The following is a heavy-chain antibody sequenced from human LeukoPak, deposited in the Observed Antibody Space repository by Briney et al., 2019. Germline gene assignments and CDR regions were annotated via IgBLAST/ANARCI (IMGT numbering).Heavy chain of an antibody. V-gene: IGHV3-30*19. Sequence: GRSLRLSCAASGFTFSSYGMHWVRQAPGKGLEWVAVISYDGSNKYYADSVKGRFTISRDNSKNTLYLQMNSLRAEDTAVYYCARDEDYYDSSGYYFDYWGQGTLVTVSS. J-gene: IGHJ4*02. CDR3: ARDEDYYDSSGYYFDY. CDR2: ISYDGSNK. D-gene: IGHD3-22*01. CDR1: GFTFSSYG.